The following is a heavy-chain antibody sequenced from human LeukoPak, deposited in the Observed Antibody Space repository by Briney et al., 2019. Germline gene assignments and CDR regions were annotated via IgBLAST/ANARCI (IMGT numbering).Heavy chain of an antibody. CDR3: ARGRLERSPEDY. Sequence: ASVKVSCKASGNTFTGYYMHWVRQAPGQGLEWMGWINPNSGGTNYAQKFQGRVTMTRDTSISTAYMELSRLGSDDTAVYYCARGRLERSPEDYWGQGTLVTVSS. CDR2: INPNSGGT. CDR1: GNTFTGYY. D-gene: IGHD1-1*01. J-gene: IGHJ4*02. V-gene: IGHV1-2*02.